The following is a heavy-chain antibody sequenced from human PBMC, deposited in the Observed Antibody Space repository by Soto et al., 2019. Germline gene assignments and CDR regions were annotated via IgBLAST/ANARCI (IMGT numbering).Heavy chain of an antibody. J-gene: IGHJ4*02. D-gene: IGHD2-15*01. Sequence: PSETLSLTCTVSGGSISSYYWSWIRQPPGKGLEWIGYIYYSGSTNYNPSLKSRVTISVDTSKNQFSLKLSSVTAADTAVYYCGGFCSGGSCRDYWGQGTLVTVSS. CDR2: IYYSGST. V-gene: IGHV4-59*08. CDR1: GGSISSYY. CDR3: GGFCSGGSCRDY.